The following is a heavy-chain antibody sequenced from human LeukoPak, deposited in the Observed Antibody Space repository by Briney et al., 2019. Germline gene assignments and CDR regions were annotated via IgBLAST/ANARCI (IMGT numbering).Heavy chain of an antibody. Sequence: SETLSLTCSFYGGSFSDYYWIWIRQPPGKGPEWIGDITHTGSTNYNASLKSRLTISVDTSKNQFSLILTSLSAADTAVYYCARGSRGYSDSFYYDYMDVWGKGTTVTVSS. CDR2: ITHTGST. D-gene: IGHD1-26*01. CDR3: ARGSRGYSDSFYYDYMDV. J-gene: IGHJ6*03. CDR1: GGSFSDYY. V-gene: IGHV4-34*01.